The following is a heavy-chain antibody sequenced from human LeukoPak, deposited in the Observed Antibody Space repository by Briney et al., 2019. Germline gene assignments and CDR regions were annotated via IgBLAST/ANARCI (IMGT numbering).Heavy chain of an antibody. J-gene: IGHJ5*02. D-gene: IGHD2-15*01. Sequence: GSSVKVSCKASGGTFSSYAISWVRQAPGQGLEWMGGIIPIFGTANYAQKFQGRVTITADKSTSTAYMELSSLRSEDTAVYYCARGYCSGGSCYDWFDPWGQGTLVTVSS. CDR3: ARGYCSGGSCYDWFDP. V-gene: IGHV1-69*06. CDR1: GGTFSSYA. CDR2: IIPIFGTA.